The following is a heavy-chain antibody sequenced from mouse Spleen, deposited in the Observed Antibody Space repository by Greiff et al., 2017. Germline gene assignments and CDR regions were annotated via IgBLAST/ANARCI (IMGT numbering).Heavy chain of an antibody. CDR3: ARGIGGNYALAY. J-gene: IGHJ3*01. CDR1: GYTFTSYW. CDR2: IDPSDSYT. Sequence: VQLQQPGAELVMPGASVKLSCKASGYTFTSYWMHWVKQRPGQGLEWIGEIDPSDSYTNYNQKFKGKATLTVDKSSSTAYMQLCSLTSEDSAVYYCARGIGGNYALAYWGQGTLVTVSA. D-gene: IGHD2-1*01. V-gene: IGHV1-69*01.